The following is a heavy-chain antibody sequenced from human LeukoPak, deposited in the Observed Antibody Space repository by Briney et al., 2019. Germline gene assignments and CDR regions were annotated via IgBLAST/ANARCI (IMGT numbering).Heavy chain of an antibody. V-gene: IGHV4-59*01. J-gene: IGHJ5*02. CDR1: GGSISSYY. D-gene: IGHD1-1*01. Sequence: SETLSLTCTASGGSISSYYWSWIRQPPGKGLEWIGYIYYSGSTNYNPSLKSRVTISVGTSKNQFSLKLSSVTAADTAVYYCARGYALFDPWGQGTLVTVSS. CDR3: ARGYALFDP. CDR2: IYYSGST.